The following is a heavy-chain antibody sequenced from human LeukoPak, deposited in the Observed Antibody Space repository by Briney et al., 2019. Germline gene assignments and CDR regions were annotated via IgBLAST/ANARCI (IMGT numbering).Heavy chain of an antibody. CDR3: ASSFASSWYGMDV. CDR2: INAGNGNT. D-gene: IGHD6-13*01. V-gene: IGHV1-3*01. J-gene: IGHJ6*02. Sequence: ASVKVSCKASGYTFTGYYMHWVRQAPGQGLEWMGRINAGNGNTKYSQKFQGRVTITRDTSASTAYMELSSLRSEDTAVYYCASSFASSWYGMDVWGQGTTVTVSS. CDR1: GYTFTGYY.